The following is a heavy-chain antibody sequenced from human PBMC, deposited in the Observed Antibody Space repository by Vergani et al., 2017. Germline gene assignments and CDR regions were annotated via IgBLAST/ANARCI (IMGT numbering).Heavy chain of an antibody. Sequence: QVQLVQSGSEVRKPGASVKVSCQVSGYSLSELTIHWVRQAPGKGLEWMGGFDPEHGEVTFAHHIQGRVTMTEDRSTDTAYMELSSLGPEDTALYYCAIGTDYYDNSGYYLDYWGQGTLVTVSS. CDR3: AIGTDYYDNSGYYLDY. J-gene: IGHJ4*02. D-gene: IGHD3-22*01. V-gene: IGHV1-24*01. CDR2: FDPEHGEV. CDR1: GYSLSELT.